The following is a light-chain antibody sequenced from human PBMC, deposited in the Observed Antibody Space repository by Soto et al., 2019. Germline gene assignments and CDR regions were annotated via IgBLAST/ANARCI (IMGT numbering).Light chain of an antibody. CDR3: QQYNNWWT. V-gene: IGKV3-15*01. CDR1: QSVSSS. J-gene: IGKJ1*01. Sequence: EIVMTQSPATLSVSPGERATLSCRASQSVSSSLAWYQQKPGQAPRLLIYGASTRATGIPARFSGSGSGIEFTLTISSLQSEDFEVYYCQQYNNWWTFGQGTKVEIK. CDR2: GAS.